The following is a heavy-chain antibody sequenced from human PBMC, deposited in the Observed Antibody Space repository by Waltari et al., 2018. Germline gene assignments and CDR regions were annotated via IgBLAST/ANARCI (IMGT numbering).Heavy chain of an antibody. CDR2: RKEEGTEE. CDR1: GFTFVNYW. CDR3: ARVSKGIHFDY. V-gene: IGHV3-7*04. J-gene: IGHJ4*02. Sequence: EVQLVESGGGLVQPGGSLRLSCTASGFTFVNYWMSWVRQAPGKGLQWGAYRKEEGTEESYLDSLKGRFTISRDDAKNSLHLQMNSLRVEDTAIYYCARVSKGIHFDYWGQGTLVTVSS.